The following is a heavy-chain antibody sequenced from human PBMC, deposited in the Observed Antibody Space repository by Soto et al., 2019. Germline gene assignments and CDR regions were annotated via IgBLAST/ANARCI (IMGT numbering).Heavy chain of an antibody. D-gene: IGHD3-3*01. V-gene: IGHV4-34*01. CDR3: ATRITVFGLLIPPFDS. CDR1: GGSVNGYY. CDR2: INHTGGT. Sequence: PXETLSLPFAVYGGSVNGYYWNWIRQPPGKGLEWIGEINHTGGTHYNPSRKSRVTMSVDTSKNQFSLRLSSVTAADTAIYYCATRITVFGLLIPPFDSWGQGTQVTVSS. J-gene: IGHJ5*01.